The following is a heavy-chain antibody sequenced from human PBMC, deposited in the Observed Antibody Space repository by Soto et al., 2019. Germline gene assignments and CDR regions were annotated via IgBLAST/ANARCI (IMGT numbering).Heavy chain of an antibody. V-gene: IGHV1-3*01. Sequence: ASVKVSCKASGYTFTSYAMHWVRQAPGQRLEWMGWINAGNGNTKYSQKFQGRVTITRDTSASTAYMELSSLRSEDTAVYYCATGIADYYYMDVWGKGTKVTVSS. CDR2: INAGNGNT. CDR1: GYTFTSYA. D-gene: IGHD6-13*01. CDR3: ATGIADYYYMDV. J-gene: IGHJ6*03.